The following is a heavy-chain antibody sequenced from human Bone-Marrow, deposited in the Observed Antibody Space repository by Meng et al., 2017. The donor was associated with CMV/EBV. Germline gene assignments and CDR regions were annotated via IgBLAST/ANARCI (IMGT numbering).Heavy chain of an antibody. CDR1: GFTFSGSA. J-gene: IGHJ6*02. CDR3: ARDQWCSSTSCYVHYYYGMDV. V-gene: IGHV3-73*01. Sequence: GGSLRLSCAASGFTFSGSAMHWVRQASGKGLEWVGRIRSKANSYATAYAASVKGRFTISRDDSKNTAYLQMNSLRAEDTAVYYCARDQWCSSTSCYVHYYYGMDVWGQGTTVTVSS. CDR2: IRSKANSYAT. D-gene: IGHD2-2*01.